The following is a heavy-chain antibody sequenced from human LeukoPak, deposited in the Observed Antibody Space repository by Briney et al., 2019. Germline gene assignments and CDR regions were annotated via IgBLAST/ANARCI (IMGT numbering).Heavy chain of an antibody. CDR3: ASLRTVSHYYGMDV. CDR1: GFTFSSYS. J-gene: IGHJ6*04. CDR2: ISSSSSYI. D-gene: IGHD4-17*01. V-gene: IGHV3-21*01. Sequence: GGSLRLSCAASGFTFSSYSMNWVRQAPGKGLEWVSSISSSSSYIYYADSVKGRFTISRDNAKNSLYLQMNSLRAEDTAVYYCASLRTVSHYYGMDVWGEGTTVTVSS.